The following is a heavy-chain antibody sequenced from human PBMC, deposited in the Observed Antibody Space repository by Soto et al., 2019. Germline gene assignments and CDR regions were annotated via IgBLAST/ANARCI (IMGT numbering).Heavy chain of an antibody. Sequence: QAQLVESGGGVVQPGKSLRLSCAASGFAFSGYAMHWVRQAPGKGLEWVAVISHDEPYDNYADSVNGRFTISRDNSRHTLHVQMNSLRPEDTAVYYCAKEDEHGQYGHFDYWGPGTLVTVSS. D-gene: IGHD2-2*01. V-gene: IGHV3-30*18. CDR1: GFAFSGYA. J-gene: IGHJ4*02. CDR2: ISHDEPYD. CDR3: AKEDEHGQYGHFDY.